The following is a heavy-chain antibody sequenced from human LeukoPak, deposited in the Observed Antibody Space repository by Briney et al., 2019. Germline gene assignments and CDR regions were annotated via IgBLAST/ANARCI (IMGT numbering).Heavy chain of an antibody. Sequence: SQTLSLTCTVSNGSISSGRYYWSWIRQPAGKGLEWIGRIFPSGSANYSPSLKSRVTISVDTSKNQFSLILNSVTAADTAVYYCAKDLWPDKPNAKVDYWGQGTLVTVSS. CDR2: IFPSGSA. V-gene: IGHV4-61*02. D-gene: IGHD3/OR15-3a*01. CDR3: AKDLWPDKPNAKVDY. CDR1: NGSISSGRYY. J-gene: IGHJ4*02.